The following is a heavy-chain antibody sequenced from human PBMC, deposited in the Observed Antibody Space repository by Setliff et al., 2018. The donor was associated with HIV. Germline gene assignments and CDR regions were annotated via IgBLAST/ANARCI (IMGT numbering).Heavy chain of an antibody. CDR2: VSHSGRT. Sequence: PSETLSLTCAVSGGYIGSTNWWSWVRQPPGKGLAWIGEVSHSGRTNDNPSLKSRVSISGDKSKNQLSLKLNSVTAADTAVYYCASDGGSGDQGGNWFDPWGQGTLVTVSS. J-gene: IGHJ5*02. V-gene: IGHV4-4*02. CDR1: GGYIGSTNW. CDR3: ASDGGSGDQGGNWFDP. D-gene: IGHD3-10*01.